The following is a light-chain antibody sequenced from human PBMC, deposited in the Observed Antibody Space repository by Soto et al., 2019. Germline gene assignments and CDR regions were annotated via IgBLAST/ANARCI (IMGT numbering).Light chain of an antibody. CDR3: QHYNSYPWT. CDR1: QIISTY. CDR2: AAS. V-gene: IGKV1-39*01. Sequence: DIQMTQSPSSLSASVGDRVTITCRASQIISTYLNWYQQRAGLAPRLLIYAASSLQSGVPPRFSGSGSGTDFTLTISSLQPDDFATYYCQHYNSYPWTFGQGTKVDIK. J-gene: IGKJ1*01.